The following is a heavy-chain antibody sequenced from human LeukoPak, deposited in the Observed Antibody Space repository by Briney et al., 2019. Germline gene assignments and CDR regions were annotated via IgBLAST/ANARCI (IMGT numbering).Heavy chain of an antibody. CDR1: GYTFTGYY. D-gene: IGHD1-26*01. V-gene: IGHV1-24*01. Sequence: ASVKVSCKASGYTFTGYYMHWVRQAPGKGLEWMGGFDPEDGETIYAQKFQGRVTMTEDTSTDTAYMELSSLRSEGTAVYYCATINIVGYAFDYWGQGTLVTVSS. CDR2: FDPEDGET. CDR3: ATINIVGYAFDY. J-gene: IGHJ4*02.